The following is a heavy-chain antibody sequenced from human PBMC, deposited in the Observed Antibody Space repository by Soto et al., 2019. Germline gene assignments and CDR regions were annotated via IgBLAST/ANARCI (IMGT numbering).Heavy chain of an antibody. CDR3: ARDKITGLFDY. CDR1: GGSFNTYY. V-gene: IGHV4-34*01. J-gene: IGHJ4*02. D-gene: IGHD2-8*02. CDR2: INHSGST. Sequence: SETLSLTCTVSGGSFNTYYWSWIRQPPGKGLEWIGYINHSGSTNYNPSLKSRVTISVDTSKNQFSLKLTSVTAADTAVYYCARDKITGLFDYWGQGTLVTVSS.